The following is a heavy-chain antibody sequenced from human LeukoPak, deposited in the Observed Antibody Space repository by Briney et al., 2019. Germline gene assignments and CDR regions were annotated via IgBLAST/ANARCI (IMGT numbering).Heavy chain of an antibody. CDR3: ARDVGGNLGDAFDI. D-gene: IGHD4-23*01. CDR1: GFTLSSYA. V-gene: IGHV3-23*01. CDR2: VAASDGRT. Sequence: GGSLRLSCAAFGFTLSSYAMSWVRQAPGKGLEWISAVAASDGRTYYADSVKGRFTISRDNAKNTLYVQMNSLRAEDTAVYYCARDVGGNLGDAFDIWGQGTMVTVSS. J-gene: IGHJ3*02.